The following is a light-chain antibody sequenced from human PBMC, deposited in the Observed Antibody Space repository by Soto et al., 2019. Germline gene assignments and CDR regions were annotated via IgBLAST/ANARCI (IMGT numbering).Light chain of an antibody. CDR1: SSNIGNNY. CDR2: DND. J-gene: IGLJ2*01. CDR3: GTWDISLSVV. Sequence: QSVLTQPPSVSAAPGQKVTISCSGSSSNIGNNYVYWNQQLPGTAPKLLIYDNDKRPSGIPDRFSGSKSGTSATLGIAGLQTGDEADYYCGTWDISLSVVFGGGTKLTVL. V-gene: IGLV1-51*01.